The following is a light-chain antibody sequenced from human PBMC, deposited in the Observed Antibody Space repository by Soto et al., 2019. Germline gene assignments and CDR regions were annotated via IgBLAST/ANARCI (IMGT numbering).Light chain of an antibody. CDR1: QSIRND. J-gene: IGKJ1*01. Sequence: MVITQSPDTLSVSPGDRAPLSCRASQSIRNDLAWYQQKPGQAPRLLIYGASTRATGIPARFSGSGSGTEFSLRFSSLQSEDSAVCYCQHYNFWWTLGQGTKVDIK. CDR3: QHYNFWWT. V-gene: IGKV3-15*01. CDR2: GAS.